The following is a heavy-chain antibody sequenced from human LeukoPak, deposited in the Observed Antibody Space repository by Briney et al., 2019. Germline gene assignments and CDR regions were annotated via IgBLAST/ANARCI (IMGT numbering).Heavy chain of an antibody. CDR3: ARDGATGVFEN. J-gene: IGHJ4*02. V-gene: IGHV4-31*11. Sequence: PSQTLSLTCGVSGVSIRSAGYSYYWIRQHPGKGLEWIGHIYYSGGPSYNPSLKSRVTISMDTSKNLFSLNLTSVTAADTAVYFCARDGATGVFENWGQGTPVAVSS. CDR2: IYYSGGP. D-gene: IGHD4/OR15-4a*01. CDR1: GVSIRSAGYS.